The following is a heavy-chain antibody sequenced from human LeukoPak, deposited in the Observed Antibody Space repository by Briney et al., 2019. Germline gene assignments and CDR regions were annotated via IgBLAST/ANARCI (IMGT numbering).Heavy chain of an antibody. CDR1: GVTFSSYA. D-gene: IGHD3-16*02. CDR3: ACRDDYVWGSYRNWFDP. Sequence: GGSLRLSCAASGVTFSSYAMSCVRQAPGKGLEWVSAISGSGGSTYYADSVKGRFTISRDNSKNTLYLQMNSLRAEDTAVYYCACRDDYVWGSYRNWFDPWGQGTLVTVSS. V-gene: IGHV3-23*01. CDR2: ISGSGGST. J-gene: IGHJ5*02.